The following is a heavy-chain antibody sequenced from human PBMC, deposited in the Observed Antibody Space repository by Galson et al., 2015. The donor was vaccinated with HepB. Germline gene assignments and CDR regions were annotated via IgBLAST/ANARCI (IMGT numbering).Heavy chain of an antibody. D-gene: IGHD3-22*01. CDR1: GFTFSSYS. J-gene: IGHJ3*02. CDR3: ARSDSSGYGTFDI. V-gene: IGHV3-21*01. CDR2: ISSSGSYI. Sequence: SLRLSCPASGFTFSSYSMNWVRQAPGKGLEWVSSISSSGSYIYYADSVKGRFTISRDNAKNSLYLQMNSLRAEDTAVYYCARSDSSGYGTFDIWGQGPMVTVSS.